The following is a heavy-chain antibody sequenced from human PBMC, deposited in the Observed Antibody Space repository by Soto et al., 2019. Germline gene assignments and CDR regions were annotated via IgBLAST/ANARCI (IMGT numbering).Heavy chain of an antibody. CDR2: VNNNGVT. Sequence: QVQLQESGPGLVRPSQTLSLTCTVSGGSVNSGGSHWSWIRQHPGEVLEWIAFVNNNGVTNYNPSLKSRSTSSVDTSKNQFSLKLTSVTAADTAVYFCARGGASSQWFDPWGQGTLVTVSP. CDR3: ARGGASSQWFDP. V-gene: IGHV4-31*03. CDR1: GGSVNSGGSH. D-gene: IGHD2-15*01. J-gene: IGHJ5*02.